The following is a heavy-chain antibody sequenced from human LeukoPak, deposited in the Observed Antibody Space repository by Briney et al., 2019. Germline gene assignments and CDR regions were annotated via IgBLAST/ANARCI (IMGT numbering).Heavy chain of an antibody. CDR2: IYYSGST. Sequence: SETLSLTCTVSGGSISGSSYYWGWLRQPPGKGLEWIGSIYYSGSTHYNPSLKSRVTISVDTSNNQFSLKLSSVTAADTALYYCATFKEGAWGQGTLVTVSS. V-gene: IGHV4-39*01. CDR1: GGSISGSSYY. D-gene: IGHD3-16*01. J-gene: IGHJ5*02. CDR3: ATFKEGA.